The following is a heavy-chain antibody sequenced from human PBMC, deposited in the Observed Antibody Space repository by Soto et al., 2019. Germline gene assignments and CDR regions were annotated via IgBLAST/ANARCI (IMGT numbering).Heavy chain of an antibody. CDR3: ARADSYYDSSGYYYAH. D-gene: IGHD3-22*01. J-gene: IGHJ4*02. Sequence: SVKVSCKASGYTFTSYSITWVRQAPGQGLEWMGWISVYNGNTNYAHKLQGRVTMTTDTSASTAFMELKSLRSDDTAVYYCARADSYYDSSGYYYAHWGQGTLVTVSS. CDR2: ISVYNGNT. V-gene: IGHV1-18*04. CDR1: GYTFTSYS.